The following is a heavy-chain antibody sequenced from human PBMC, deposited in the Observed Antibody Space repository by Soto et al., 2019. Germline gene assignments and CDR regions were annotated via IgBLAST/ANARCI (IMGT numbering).Heavy chain of an antibody. CDR2: IIPKSGDT. CDR3: ARGFYDSSGFFYAGWFGP. V-gene: IGHV1-2*02. D-gene: IGHD3-22*01. CDR1: GYTFIDYY. Sequence: SGAEVKKPGASVNVSCKASGYTFIDYYIHWLRQAPGQGPEWMGWIIPKSGDTKYSEKFQGRVAMTRDTSINTAYMEMTSLRSDDTAVYYCARGFYDSSGFFYAGWFGPWGQGTLVTVSS. J-gene: IGHJ5*02.